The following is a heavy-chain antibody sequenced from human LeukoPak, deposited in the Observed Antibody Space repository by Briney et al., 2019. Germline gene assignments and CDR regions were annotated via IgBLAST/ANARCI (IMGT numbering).Heavy chain of an antibody. CDR3: AKPLMTAPRRGRFWDY. D-gene: IGHD3-3*01. CDR1: GFTFSSYW. J-gene: IGHJ4*02. Sequence: GSLRLSCAASGFTFSSYWMSWVRQAPGKGLEWVANIKQDGSEKYYVDSVKGRFTISRDNSKNTLFLQMNSVRAEDTAVYYCAKPLMTAPRRGRFWDYWGQGTLVTVSS. V-gene: IGHV3-7*03. CDR2: IKQDGSEK.